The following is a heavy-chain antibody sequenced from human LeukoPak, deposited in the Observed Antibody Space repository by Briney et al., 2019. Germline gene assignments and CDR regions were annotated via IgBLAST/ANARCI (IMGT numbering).Heavy chain of an antibody. J-gene: IGHJ5*02. CDR2: IYHSGGT. CDR3: ARDSFRIVVVPAAIGNWFDP. V-gene: IGHV4-38-2*02. CDR1: GYSIRSGYY. Sequence: PSETLSLTCTVSGYSIRSGYYWGWIRQPPGKGLEWIGSIYHSGGTYYNPSLKSRVTISVDTSKNQFSLKLSSVTAADTAVYYCARDSFRIVVVPAAIGNWFDPWGQGTLVTVSS. D-gene: IGHD2-2*01.